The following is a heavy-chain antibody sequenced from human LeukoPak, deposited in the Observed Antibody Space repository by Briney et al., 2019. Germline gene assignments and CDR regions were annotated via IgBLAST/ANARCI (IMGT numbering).Heavy chain of an antibody. CDR2: ISAYNGNT. J-gene: IGHJ4*02. V-gene: IGHV1-18*01. CDR3: ARGGYDILTGYYYFDY. Sequence: GASVKVSCKASGYTFTSYGISWVRQAPGQGLEGMGWISAYNGNTNYAQKLQGRVTMTTDTSTSTAYMELRSLRSDDTAVYYCARGGYDILTGYYYFDYWGQGTLVTVSS. D-gene: IGHD3-9*01. CDR1: GYTFTSYG.